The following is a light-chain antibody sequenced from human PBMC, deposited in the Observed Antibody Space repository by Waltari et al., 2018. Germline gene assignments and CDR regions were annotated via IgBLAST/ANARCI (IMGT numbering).Light chain of an antibody. CDR2: END. CDR3: GTWDSRMSVAV. CDR1: SANIGNNI. Sequence: QSVLTQPPSVPAASGQKVTRHCSGSSANIGNNIVSWYQTFPGTATTLLIYENDKLPAGIPGRFSGSKSGTSATLDIHGLQTGDEADYYCGTWDSRMSVAVLGGGTKVTVL. J-gene: IGLJ2*01. V-gene: IGLV1-51*01.